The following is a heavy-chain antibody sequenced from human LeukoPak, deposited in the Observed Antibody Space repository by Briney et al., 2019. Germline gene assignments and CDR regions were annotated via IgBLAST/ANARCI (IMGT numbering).Heavy chain of an antibody. J-gene: IGHJ3*02. CDR3: ARPSPRNSDAFDI. D-gene: IGHD1-14*01. CDR2: IIPYLGAA. Sequence: SVKVSCKASGGTFSSNTISWVRQAPGQGLDWMGRIIPYLGAANYAQKFQGRVTITADKSTSTAYMEVSSLRSEDTAVYYCARPSPRNSDAFDIWGQGTMVTVSS. CDR1: GGTFSSNT. V-gene: IGHV1-69*08.